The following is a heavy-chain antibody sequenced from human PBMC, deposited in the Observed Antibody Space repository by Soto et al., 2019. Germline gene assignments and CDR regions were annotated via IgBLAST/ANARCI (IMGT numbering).Heavy chain of an antibody. CDR3: VRDLDSGMDV. V-gene: IGHV3-30-3*01. CDR2: ISFDGNNK. Sequence: QVQVVESGGGVVQPGRSLRLSCAASGFSFSLYVMHWVRQAPGKGLEWVGLISFDGNNKFYAESVKGRFTISRDNSKNTVYLQMNSLRVEDTAVYYCVRDLDSGMDVWGKGTTVTVSP. J-gene: IGHJ6*04. CDR1: GFSFSLYV.